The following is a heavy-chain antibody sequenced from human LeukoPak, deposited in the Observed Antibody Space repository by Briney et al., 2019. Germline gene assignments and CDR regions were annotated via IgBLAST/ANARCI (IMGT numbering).Heavy chain of an antibody. CDR1: GGSISSGDYY. D-gene: IGHD6-13*01. Sequence: PSETLSLTCTVSGGSISSGDYYWAWIRQPPGRGRERIGSIYYSGSTYYNPALKSRVTITVDTSKNQFPLRLSSVTAADTAVYYCARLQLAAAGNRWFDPWGQGTLVTVSS. CDR2: IYYSGST. V-gene: IGHV4-39*01. J-gene: IGHJ5*02. CDR3: ARLQLAAAGNRWFDP.